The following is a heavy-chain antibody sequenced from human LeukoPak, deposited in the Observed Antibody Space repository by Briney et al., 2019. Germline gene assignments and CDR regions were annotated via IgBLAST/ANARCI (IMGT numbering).Heavy chain of an antibody. J-gene: IGHJ6*02. CDR2: FDPEDGET. CDR3: ATADGAARPKYYYYYYGMDV. V-gene: IGHV1-24*01. D-gene: IGHD6-6*01. Sequence: ASVKVSCKVSGYTLTELPMHWVRQAPGKGLEWMGGFDPEDGETIYAQKFQGRVTMTEDTSTDTAYMELSSLRSEDTAVYYCATADGAARPKYYYYYYGMDVWGQGTTVTVSS. CDR1: GYTLTELP.